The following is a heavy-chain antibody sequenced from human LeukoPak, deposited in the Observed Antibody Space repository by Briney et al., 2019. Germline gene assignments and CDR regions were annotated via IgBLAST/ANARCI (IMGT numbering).Heavy chain of an antibody. J-gene: IGHJ4*02. V-gene: IGHV1-8*01. CDR1: GYTFTSYE. Sequence: ASVKVSCKASGYTFTSYEINWVRQATGQGLEWMGWMNPNSGNTGYAQKFQGRVTMTRNTSISTAYMELSSLGSEDTAVYYCARGAPGSYCSGGSCPYFDYWGQGTLVAVSS. D-gene: IGHD2-15*01. CDR3: ARGAPGSYCSGGSCPYFDY. CDR2: MNPNSGNT.